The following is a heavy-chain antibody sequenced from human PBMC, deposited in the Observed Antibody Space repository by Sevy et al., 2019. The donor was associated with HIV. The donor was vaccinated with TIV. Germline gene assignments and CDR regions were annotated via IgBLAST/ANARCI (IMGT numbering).Heavy chain of an antibody. V-gene: IGHV3-23*01. CDR3: AKEWTLLSDWYGEFDY. CDR1: GFTFCSYA. D-gene: IGHD6-19*01. CDR2: ISKSGEST. J-gene: IGHJ4*02. Sequence: GGSLRLSCAASGFTFCSYAMNWVRQAPGKGLEWVSSISKSGESTYYADSVRGRFTVSRDNSKNTVYLQLNSLRAEDTAIYYCAKEWTLLSDWYGEFDYWGQGTLVTVSS.